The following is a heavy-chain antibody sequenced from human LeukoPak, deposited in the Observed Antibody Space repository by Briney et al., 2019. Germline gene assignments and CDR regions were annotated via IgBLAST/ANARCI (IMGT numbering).Heavy chain of an antibody. CDR2: ISYDGSNK. Sequence: PGGSLRLSCAASGFTFSSYAMHWVRQASGKGLEWVAVISYDGSNKYYADSVKGRFTISRDNSKNTLYLQMNSLRADDTAVYYCAKDPLTIFGVLLDHWGQGTLVTVSS. V-gene: IGHV3-30-3*01. CDR1: GFTFSSYA. D-gene: IGHD3-3*01. J-gene: IGHJ4*02. CDR3: AKDPLTIFGVLLDH.